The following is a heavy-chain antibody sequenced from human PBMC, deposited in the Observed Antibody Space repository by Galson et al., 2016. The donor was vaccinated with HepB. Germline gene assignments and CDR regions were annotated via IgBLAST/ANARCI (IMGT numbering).Heavy chain of an antibody. CDR3: GKHGGFDY. CDR2: ISGGGVST. J-gene: IGHJ4*02. D-gene: IGHD3-16*01. CDR1: EFTFSNYA. V-gene: IGHV3-23*01. Sequence: SLRLSCAASEFTFSNYAMSWVRQAPGEGLEWVSSISGGGVSTYYADSVKGRFTISRDNSKNTLYLHMNNLTAGDTAIYYCGKHGGFDYWGQGALVTVSS.